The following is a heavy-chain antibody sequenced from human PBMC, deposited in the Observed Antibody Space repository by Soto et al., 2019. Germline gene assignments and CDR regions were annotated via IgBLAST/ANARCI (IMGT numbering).Heavy chain of an antibody. CDR2: IIPIVDIT. J-gene: IGHJ4*02. V-gene: IGHV1-69*02. CDR3: ARVTAVAGNYFDY. CDR1: GGTFSSYS. D-gene: IGHD6-19*01. Sequence: QVQLVQSGAEVKEPGSSVKVSCKASGGTFSSYSISWVRQAPGQGLEWMGRIIPIVDITTYAQKLEGRVTIPADKSTSTAYMELSSLRSEDTAVYYCARVTAVAGNYFDYWGQGTQVTVSS.